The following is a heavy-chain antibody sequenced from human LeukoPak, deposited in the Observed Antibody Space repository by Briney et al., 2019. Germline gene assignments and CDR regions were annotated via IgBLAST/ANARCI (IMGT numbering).Heavy chain of an antibody. D-gene: IGHD6-19*01. CDR2: INAGNGNT. Sequence: GASVKVSCKASGYTFTSYAMHWVRQAPGQRLEWMGWINAGNGNTKYSQKFQGRVTITRDTSASTAYMELRSLRSDDTAVYYCARDSSGWYYFDYWGQGTLVTVSS. CDR1: GYTFTSYA. V-gene: IGHV1-3*01. CDR3: ARDSSGWYYFDY. J-gene: IGHJ4*02.